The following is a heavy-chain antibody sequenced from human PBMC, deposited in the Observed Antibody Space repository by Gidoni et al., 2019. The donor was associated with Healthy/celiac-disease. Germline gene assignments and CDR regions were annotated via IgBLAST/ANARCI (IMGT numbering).Heavy chain of an antibody. V-gene: IGHV4-39*07. CDR3: ARVAGSLWPTQIQH. CDR2: IYYSGST. CDR1: GGSITSSSYD. Sequence: QLQLQESGPGLVKPSETLSLTCTVSGGSITSSSYDWGWIRRPPGKGLEWIGSIYYSGSTYYNPSLKRRVTISVDTSKNQFSLKLSSVTAADTAVYYCARVAGSLWPTQIQHWGQGTLVTVSS. J-gene: IGHJ1*01. D-gene: IGHD6-13*01.